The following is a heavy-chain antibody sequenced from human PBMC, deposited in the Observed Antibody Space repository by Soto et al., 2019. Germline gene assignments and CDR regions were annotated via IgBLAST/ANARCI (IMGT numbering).Heavy chain of an antibody. CDR1: GYTFTGYY. Sequence: ASVKVSCKASGYTFTGYYMHWVRQAPGQGLELMGWINPNSGGTNYAQKFQGRVTITRDMSTSTAYMELSSLRSEDTAVYYCAADRGWFGELLSAFDIWGQGTMVTVSS. CDR2: INPNSGGT. CDR3: AADRGWFGELLSAFDI. V-gene: IGHV1-2*02. D-gene: IGHD3-10*01. J-gene: IGHJ3*02.